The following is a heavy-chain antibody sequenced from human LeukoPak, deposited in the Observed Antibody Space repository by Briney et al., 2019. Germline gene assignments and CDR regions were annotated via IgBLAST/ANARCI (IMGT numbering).Heavy chain of an antibody. CDR1: GSNFDNYA. Sequence: GGSLRLSCAATGSNFDNYAMSWVRQEPRKGLESVSRISGSGGSTYYADSLKGRFTISRDNSKNTLYLQMNSLRAEDTAVYYCAKSPYGLGTYAIAGDYWGRGTLVTVSS. D-gene: IGHD3-10*01. V-gene: IGHV3-23*01. CDR2: ISGSGGST. J-gene: IGHJ4*02. CDR3: AKSPYGLGTYAIAGDY.